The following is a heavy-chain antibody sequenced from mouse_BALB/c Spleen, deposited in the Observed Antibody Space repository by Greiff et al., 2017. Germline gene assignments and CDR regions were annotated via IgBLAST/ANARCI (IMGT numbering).Heavy chain of an antibody. CDR1: GYAFSSYW. Sequence: VKLQESGAELVRPGSSVKISCKASGYAFSSYWMNWVKQRPGQGLEWIGQIYPGDGDTNYNGKFKGKATLTADKSSSTAYMQLSSLTSEDSAVYFCARDYGTPWAMDYWGQGTSVTVSS. J-gene: IGHJ4*01. CDR3: ARDYGTPWAMDY. V-gene: IGHV1-80*01. D-gene: IGHD1-1*01. CDR2: IYPGDGDT.